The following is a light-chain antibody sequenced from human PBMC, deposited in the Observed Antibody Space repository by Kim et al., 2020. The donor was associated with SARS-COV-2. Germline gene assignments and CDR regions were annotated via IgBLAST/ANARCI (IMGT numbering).Light chain of an antibody. CDR1: SNNIGGYDY. CDR3: SSYGGGNTEVV. J-gene: IGLJ2*01. Sequence: QSALTQPPSASGSPGQSVTISCTGTSNNIGGYDYVSWYQQYPGKAPKLIIFRVSQRPSGVPGRFSGSKSGNTASLTVSGLQAEDEADYYCSSYGGGNTEVVFGGGTQLTVL. V-gene: IGLV2-8*01. CDR2: RVS.